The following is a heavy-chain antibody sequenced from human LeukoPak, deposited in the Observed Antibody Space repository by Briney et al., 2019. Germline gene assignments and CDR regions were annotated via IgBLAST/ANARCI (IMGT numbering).Heavy chain of an antibody. D-gene: IGHD2-2*01. CDR2: INWNGGST. V-gene: IGHV3-20*04. CDR3: ARGLGYCSSTSCFSGDY. CDR1: GFTFDDYG. J-gene: IGHJ4*02. Sequence: TGGSLRLSCAASGFTFDDYGMSWVRQAPGKGLELVSGINWNGGSTGYADSVKGRFTISRDNAKNSLYLQMNSLRAEDTALYYCARGLGYCSSTSCFSGDYWGQGTLVTVSS.